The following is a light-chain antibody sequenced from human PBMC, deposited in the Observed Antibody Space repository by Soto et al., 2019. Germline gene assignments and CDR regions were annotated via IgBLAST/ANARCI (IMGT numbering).Light chain of an antibody. V-gene: IGLV1-47*01. CDR3: AAWDDSRSGLV. Sequence: QSVLTQPPSASGTPGQRVTISCSGSSSNIGSNYVYWYQQLPGTAPKLLIYRNNQRPSGVPDRFSGSKSGTSASLAISGLRSEDEADYDCAAWDDSRSGLVFGGGTKLTVL. J-gene: IGLJ3*02. CDR1: SSNIGSNY. CDR2: RNN.